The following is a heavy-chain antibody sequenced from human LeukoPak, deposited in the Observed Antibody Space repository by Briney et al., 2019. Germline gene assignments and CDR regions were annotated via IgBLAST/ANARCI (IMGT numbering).Heavy chain of an antibody. CDR3: ARDAAGFGFDP. J-gene: IGHJ5*02. CDR1: GYTFTGYY. V-gene: IGHV1-2*02. CDR2: INPNSGGT. Sequence: ASVKVSCKASGYTFTGYYMHWVRQAPGRGLEWMGWINPNSGGTNYAQKFQGRVTMTRDTSISTAYMELSRLRSDDTAVYYGARDAAGFGFDPWGQGTLVTVSS. D-gene: IGHD6-25*01.